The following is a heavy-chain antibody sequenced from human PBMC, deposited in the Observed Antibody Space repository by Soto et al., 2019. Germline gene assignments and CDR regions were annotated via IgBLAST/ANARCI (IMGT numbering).Heavy chain of an antibody. CDR2: IWYDGSKE. V-gene: IGHV3-33*01. Sequence: QVQLVESGGGVVQPGRSLRLSCAASGFTFSSYPMQWVRQAPGKGLEWVALIWYDGSKEFYADSVKGRFTISSDNSKNTLYLQMNSLRAEDRAVYYCARTYSSGWFGVEYWGQGTLVTVSS. CDR1: GFTFSSYP. D-gene: IGHD6-19*01. CDR3: ARTYSSGWFGVEY. J-gene: IGHJ4*02.